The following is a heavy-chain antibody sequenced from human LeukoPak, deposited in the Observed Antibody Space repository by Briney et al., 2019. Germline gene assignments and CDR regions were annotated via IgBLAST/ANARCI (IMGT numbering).Heavy chain of an antibody. V-gene: IGHV4-61*02. CDR3: AMTYYYDSSGPKYFQH. Sequence: SETLSLTCTVSGGSISSGSYYWSWIRQPAGKELEWIGRIYTSGSTNYNPSLKSRVTISVDTSKNQFSLKLSSVTAADTAVYYCAMTYYYDSSGPKYFQHWGQGTLVTVSS. CDR1: GGSISSGSYY. CDR2: IYTSGST. J-gene: IGHJ1*01. D-gene: IGHD3-22*01.